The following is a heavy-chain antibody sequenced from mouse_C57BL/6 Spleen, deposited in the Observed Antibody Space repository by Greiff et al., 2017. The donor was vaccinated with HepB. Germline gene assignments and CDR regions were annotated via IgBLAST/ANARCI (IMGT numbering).Heavy chain of an antibody. CDR1: GFTFSSYG. Sequence: EVKVVESGGDLVKPGGSLKLSCAASGFTFSSYGMSWVRQTPDKRLEWVATISSGGSYTYYPDSVKGRFTISRDNAKNTLYLQMSSLKSEDTAMYYCATWEDYFDYWGQGTTLTVSS. J-gene: IGHJ2*01. CDR2: ISSGGSYT. V-gene: IGHV5-6*01. D-gene: IGHD4-1*01. CDR3: ATWEDYFDY.